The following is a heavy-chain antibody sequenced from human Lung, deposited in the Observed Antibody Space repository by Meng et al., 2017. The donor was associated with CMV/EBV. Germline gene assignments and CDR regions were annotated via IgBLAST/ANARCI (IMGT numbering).Heavy chain of an antibody. J-gene: IGHJ5*02. CDR2: INPNTGGT. CDR3: ARGRYELIWGLFDP. Sequence: AEMKKPGVAVEVYCKASGYHFTGYYLHWVRQAPGQGLEWMGWINPNTGGTKYAQKFQGWVTLTRETSISTAYMELSRLRSDDTAVYYCARGRYELIWGLFDPWGQGTLVTVSS. D-gene: IGHD1-1*01. CDR1: GYHFTGYY. V-gene: IGHV1-2*04.